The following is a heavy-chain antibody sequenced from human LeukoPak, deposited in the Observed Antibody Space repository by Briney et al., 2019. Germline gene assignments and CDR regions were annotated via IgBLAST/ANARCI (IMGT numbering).Heavy chain of an antibody. CDR2: ISSSGGTT. D-gene: IGHD3-22*01. J-gene: IGHJ3*02. V-gene: IGHV3-23*01. Sequence: PGGSLRLSCGASEFIFSTYTMSWVRQAPGKGLEWVSAISSSGGTTSYADSVKGRFTISRDNSKNTLYLQMNSLRAEDTAVYYCAKGQGYERSGSHYGVFDIWGQGTMVTVSS. CDR3: AKGQGYERSGSHYGVFDI. CDR1: EFIFSTYT.